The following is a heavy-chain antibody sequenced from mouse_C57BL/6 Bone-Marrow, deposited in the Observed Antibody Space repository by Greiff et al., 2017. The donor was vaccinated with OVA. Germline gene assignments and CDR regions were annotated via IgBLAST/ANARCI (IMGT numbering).Heavy chain of an antibody. CDR1: GFSLTSYG. V-gene: IGHV2-2*01. Sequence: VKLLESGPGLVQPSQSLSITCTASGFSLTSYGVHWVRQSPGKGLEWLGVIWRGGSTDYNTAFISRLSISKDNSNSQAFFKMNSLHAYDTAIYYCATREVSMDYWGQGTSVTVSS. J-gene: IGHJ4*01. CDR3: ATREVSMDY. CDR2: IWRGGST. D-gene: IGHD6-2*01.